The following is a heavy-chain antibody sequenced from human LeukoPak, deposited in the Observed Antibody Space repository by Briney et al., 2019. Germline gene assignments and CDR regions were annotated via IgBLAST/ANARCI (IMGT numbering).Heavy chain of an antibody. Sequence: GGSLRLSCAASGFTFSSYSMTWVRQAPGKGLEWVSSISSSSSYIYYADSVKGRFTISRDNAKNSLYLQMNSLRAEDTAVYYCASSSTGTTAFDYWGQGTLVTVSS. CDR2: ISSSSSYI. V-gene: IGHV3-21*01. J-gene: IGHJ4*02. CDR1: GFTFSSYS. CDR3: ASSSTGTTAFDY. D-gene: IGHD1-7*01.